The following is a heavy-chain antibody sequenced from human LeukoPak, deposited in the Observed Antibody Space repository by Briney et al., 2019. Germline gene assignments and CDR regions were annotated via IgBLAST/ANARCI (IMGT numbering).Heavy chain of an antibody. V-gene: IGHV3-7*01. CDR1: VVTLSTYS. J-gene: IGHJ4*02. D-gene: IGHD5-24*01. CDR3: ARWRWLQSEYDY. CDR2: MKRDGSEE. Sequence: PGGSLRLSWAASVVTLSTYSMSWVRQAPGKGLEWMAHMKRDGSEEYYVDSTKGRFTVSRDTAKNSMYLQMNSLRAEDTAVYYCARWRWLQSEYDYWGQGTLVTVSP.